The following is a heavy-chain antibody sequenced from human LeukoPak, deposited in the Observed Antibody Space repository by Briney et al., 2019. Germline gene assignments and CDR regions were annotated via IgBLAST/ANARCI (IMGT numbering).Heavy chain of an antibody. D-gene: IGHD3-22*01. CDR3: AGGNFYDSRGHPYHFHY. CDR1: GGSISSYY. V-gene: IGHV4-59*01. Sequence: SETLSLTCTVSGGSISSYYWSWIRQPPGKGLEWIGYIYYTENTNYNPSLKGRVTISVDTSKNQFSLNLTSVTAADTAVYYCAGGNFYDSRGHPYHFHYWGQGTLVTVPS. CDR2: IYYTENT. J-gene: IGHJ4*02.